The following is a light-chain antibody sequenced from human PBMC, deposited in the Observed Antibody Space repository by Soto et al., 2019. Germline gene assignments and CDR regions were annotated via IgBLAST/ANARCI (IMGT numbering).Light chain of an antibody. Sequence: DIQMTQSPSTLSASVRDRVTITCRASQSISTWLAWYQQRPGKAPKLLIYKASSLQSGVPSRFSGSGSGTEFTLTISSLQPDDIATYYCQQYNSYPYTFGQGTKLEIK. CDR3: QQYNSYPYT. CDR2: KAS. CDR1: QSISTW. V-gene: IGKV1-5*03. J-gene: IGKJ2*01.